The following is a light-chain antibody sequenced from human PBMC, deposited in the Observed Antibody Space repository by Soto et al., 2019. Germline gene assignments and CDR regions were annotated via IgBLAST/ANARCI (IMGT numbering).Light chain of an antibody. V-gene: IGKV1-6*01. CDR2: GAS. CDR1: QDIRNY. CDR3: LQDDSDSWT. Sequence: AIQMTQSPSSLSASVGDRVTISCRASQDIRNYLGWYQQKSGEAPRLLIYGASSLESGVPSRFSGSGSGTDFTLTISSLQPEDFATYYCLQDDSDSWTFGQGTKVEI. J-gene: IGKJ1*01.